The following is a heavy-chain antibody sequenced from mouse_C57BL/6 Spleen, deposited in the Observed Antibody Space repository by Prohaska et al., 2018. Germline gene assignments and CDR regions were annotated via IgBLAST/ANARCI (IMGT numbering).Heavy chain of an antibody. J-gene: IGHJ1*03. CDR2: ISGGGGNT. V-gene: IGHV5-9*01. Sequence: GESGGGLVKPGGSLKLSCAASGFTFSSYTMSWVRQTPEKRLEWVATISGGGGNTYYPDSVKGRFTISRDNAKNTLYLQMSSLRSEDTALYYCARQLLSYWYFDVWGTGTTVTVSS. CDR1: GFTFSSYT. CDR3: ARQLLSYWYFDV. D-gene: IGHD2-1*01.